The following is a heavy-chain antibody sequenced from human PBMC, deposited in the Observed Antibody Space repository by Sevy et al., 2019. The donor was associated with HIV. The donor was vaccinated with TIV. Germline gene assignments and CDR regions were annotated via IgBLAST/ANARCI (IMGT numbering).Heavy chain of an antibody. V-gene: IGHV3-23*01. CDR3: AREGCTKPHDY. D-gene: IGHD2-8*01. CDR2: LSFGCGEI. J-gene: IGHJ4*02. Sequence: GGSLRLSCAASGFTFSKYSMSWVRQPPGKGLEWVSTLSFGCGEINYADSVKGRFTISRDNSKSSVYLQMNNLGPEDIAVYYCAREGCTKPHDYWGQGTLVTVSS. CDR1: GFTFSKYS.